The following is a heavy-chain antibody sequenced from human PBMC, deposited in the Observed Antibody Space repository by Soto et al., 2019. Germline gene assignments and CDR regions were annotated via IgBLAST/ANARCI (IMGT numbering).Heavy chain of an antibody. CDR1: GFTFSSYA. J-gene: IGHJ6*02. CDR3: AKKWGIHQYYGMDV. D-gene: IGHD3-16*01. CDR2: ISGSGGST. V-gene: IGHV3-23*01. Sequence: PGGSLRLSCAASGFTFSSYAMSWVRQAPGKGLEWVSAISGSGGSTYYADSVKGRFTISRDNSKNTLYLQMNSLRAEDTAVYYCAKKWGIHQYYGMDVWGQGTTVTVSS.